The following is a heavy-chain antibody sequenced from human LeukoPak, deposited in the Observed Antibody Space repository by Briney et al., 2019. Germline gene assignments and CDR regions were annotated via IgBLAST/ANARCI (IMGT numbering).Heavy chain of an antibody. Sequence: GGSLRLSCAAPGFTFSSYWMHWVRQAPGKGLVWVSRINSDGSSTSYADSVKGRFTISRDNAKNTLYLQINSLRAEDTAVYYCARVELQWFEKFPNQYYFDYWGQGTLVTVSS. CDR1: GFTFSSYW. J-gene: IGHJ4*02. D-gene: IGHD3-10*01. CDR3: ARVELQWFEKFPNQYYFDY. V-gene: IGHV3-74*01. CDR2: INSDGSST.